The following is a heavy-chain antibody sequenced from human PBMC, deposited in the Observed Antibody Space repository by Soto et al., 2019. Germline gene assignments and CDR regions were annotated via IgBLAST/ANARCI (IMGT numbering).Heavy chain of an antibody. J-gene: IGHJ4*02. CDR1: GFSLSTSGMC. Sequence: VSGLTRVHPTQTLTLTCTFSGFSLSTSGMCVSWIRQPPGKALEWLARIDWDDDKYYSTSLKTRLTIPKDTSKNQVVLTMTNMDPVDTATYYCARTGYSSSWTFDYWGQGTLVTSPQ. D-gene: IGHD6-13*01. CDR2: IDWDDDK. CDR3: ARTGYSSSWTFDY. V-gene: IGHV2-70*11.